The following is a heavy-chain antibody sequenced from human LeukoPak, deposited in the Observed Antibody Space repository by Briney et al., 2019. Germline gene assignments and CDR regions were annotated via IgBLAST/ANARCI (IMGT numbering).Heavy chain of an antibody. CDR2: IIPIFGTA. Sequence: SVKVSCKASGGTFSSYAISWVRQAPGQGLEWMGGIIPIFGTANYARKFQGRVTITADESTSTAYMELSSLRSEDTAVYYCARDRGDYYYMDVWGKGTTVTVSS. V-gene: IGHV1-69*13. CDR3: ARDRGDYYYMDV. D-gene: IGHD3-10*01. CDR1: GGTFSSYA. J-gene: IGHJ6*03.